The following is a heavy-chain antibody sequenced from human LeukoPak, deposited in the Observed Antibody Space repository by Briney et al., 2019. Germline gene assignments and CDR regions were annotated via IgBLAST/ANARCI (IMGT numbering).Heavy chain of an antibody. D-gene: IGHD6-6*01. CDR3: ARVIGRGIAARPINNWFDP. CDR1: GGSISSGGYS. J-gene: IGHJ5*02. V-gene: IGHV4-30-2*01. CDR2: IYHSGST. Sequence: SETLSLTCAVSGGSISSGGYSWSWIRQPPGKGLEWIGYIYHSGSTYYNPSLKSRVTISVDRSKNQFSLKLSSVTAADTAVYYCARVIGRGIAARPINNWFDPWGQGTLVTVSS.